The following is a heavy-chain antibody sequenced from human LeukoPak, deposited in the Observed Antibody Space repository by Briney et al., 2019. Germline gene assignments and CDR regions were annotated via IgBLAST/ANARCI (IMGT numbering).Heavy chain of an antibody. D-gene: IGHD3-3*01. CDR2: INPNSGGT. Sequence: ASVKVSCKASGYTFTGYYMHWVRQAPGQGLEWMGWINPNSGGTNYAQKFQGRVTITADESTSTAYMELSSLRSEDTAVYYCASRGSPVEYDFWSGPYYYYMDVWGKGTTVTVSS. J-gene: IGHJ6*03. CDR3: ASRGSPVEYDFWSGPYYYYMDV. CDR1: GYTFTGYY. V-gene: IGHV1-2*02.